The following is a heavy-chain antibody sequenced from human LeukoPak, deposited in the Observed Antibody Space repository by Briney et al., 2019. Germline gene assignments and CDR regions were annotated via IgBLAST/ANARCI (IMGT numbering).Heavy chain of an antibody. Sequence: SETLSLTCTVSGGSIGSSSYYWGWIRQPPGKGLEWIVSFYYTGSTYHNPSLKSRVTISVDTSKNQFSLNLTSVTAADTAVYYCARPMGGYHYFDPWGQGTLVTVSS. CDR3: ARPMGGYHYFDP. CDR1: GGSIGSSSYY. V-gene: IGHV4-39*01. J-gene: IGHJ5*02. D-gene: IGHD3-22*01. CDR2: FYYTGST.